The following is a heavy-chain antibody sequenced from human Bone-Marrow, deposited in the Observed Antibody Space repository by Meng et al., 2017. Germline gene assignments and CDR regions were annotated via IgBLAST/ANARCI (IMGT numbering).Heavy chain of an antibody. CDR2: ISYDGSNK. Sequence: GESLKISCVASGFTFSSYAMHWVRQAPGKGLEWVAVISYDGSNKYYADSVKGRFTISRDNSKNTLYLQMNSLRAEDTAVYYCASGLATTRDDYWGQGTLVTVSS. CDR1: GFTFSSYA. D-gene: IGHD5-24*01. J-gene: IGHJ4*02. CDR3: ASGLATTRDDY. V-gene: IGHV3-30*01.